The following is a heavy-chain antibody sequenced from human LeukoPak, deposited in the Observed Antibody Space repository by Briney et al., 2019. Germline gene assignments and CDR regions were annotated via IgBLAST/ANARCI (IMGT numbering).Heavy chain of an antibody. CDR1: GGSISSYY. CDR2: IYYSGST. J-gene: IGHJ4*02. Sequence: SETLSLTCTVSGGSISSYYWSWIRQPPGKGLEWIGYIYYSGSTNYNPSLKSRVTISVDTSKNQFSLKLSSVTAADTAAYYCAGDSSGYYDYFDYWGQGTLVTVSS. CDR3: AGDSSGYYDYFDY. V-gene: IGHV4-59*01. D-gene: IGHD3-22*01.